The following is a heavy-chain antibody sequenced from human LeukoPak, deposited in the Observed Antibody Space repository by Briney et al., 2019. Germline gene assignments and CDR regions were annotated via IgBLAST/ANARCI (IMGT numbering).Heavy chain of an antibody. CDR2: IYYNGNT. CDR1: GYSISSGYY. CDR3: ARDGGVSRNYYGNAVGSWFDP. Sequence: SETLSLTCSVSGYSISSGYYWGWIRQPPGKGLEWIGSIYYNGNTYYNPALKSRATISRDTSKNQFSLKLSSVTAADTALYYCARDGGVSRNYYGNAVGSWFDPWGQGTQVTVSS. D-gene: IGHD1-26*01. V-gene: IGHV4-38-2*02. J-gene: IGHJ5*02.